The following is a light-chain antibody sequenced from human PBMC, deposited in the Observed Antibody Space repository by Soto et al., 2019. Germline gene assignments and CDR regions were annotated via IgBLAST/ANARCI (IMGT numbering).Light chain of an antibody. J-gene: IGKJ3*01. CDR2: AAS. CDR1: QGIRNY. Sequence: DIPMTQSPTSLCASVGDRVTITCRASQGIRNYVAWYQQIPGKAPKLLIYAASTLQSGVPSRFSGSGSGTDFTLTINGLQPEDVATYSCQKYSSVPVFGPGTKVEIK. V-gene: IGKV1-27*01. CDR3: QKYSSVPV.